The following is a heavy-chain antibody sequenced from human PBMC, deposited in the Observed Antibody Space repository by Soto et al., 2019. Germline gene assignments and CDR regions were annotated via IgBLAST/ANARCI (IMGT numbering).Heavy chain of an antibody. CDR1: GFTVSTNY. CDR3: EIASIAAARYYFDY. J-gene: IGHJ4*02. Sequence: GWSLRLSCAASGFTVSTNYMSWVRQAPGKGLEWVSVIYSGGSTYYADSVKGRFTISRDNSKNTLYLQMNSLRAEDTAVYYCEIASIAAARYYFDYWGQGTLGTV. D-gene: IGHD6-13*01. CDR2: IYSGGST. V-gene: IGHV3-53*01.